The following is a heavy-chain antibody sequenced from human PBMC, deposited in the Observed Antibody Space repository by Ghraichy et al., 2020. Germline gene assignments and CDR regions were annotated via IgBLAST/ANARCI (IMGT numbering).Heavy chain of an antibody. Sequence: GGSLRLSCAASGFTFSSYSMNWVRQAPGKGLEWVSYISSSSSTIYYADSVKGRFTISRDNAKNSLYLQMNSLRDEDTAVYYCARVTSGYEYYYYYYGMDVWGQGTTVTVSS. CDR1: GFTFSSYS. D-gene: IGHD5-12*01. CDR3: ARVTSGYEYYYYYYGMDV. J-gene: IGHJ6*02. CDR2: ISSSSSTI. V-gene: IGHV3-48*02.